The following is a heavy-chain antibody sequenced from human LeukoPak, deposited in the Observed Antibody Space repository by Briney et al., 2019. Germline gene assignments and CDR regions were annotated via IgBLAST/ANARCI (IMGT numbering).Heavy chain of an antibody. V-gene: IGHV5-51*01. D-gene: IGHD5-24*01. CDR2: IFPGDSDS. CDR1: GYSFTSYW. J-gene: IGHJ4*02. Sequence: GESLKISCKGSGYSFTSYWIGWVRQRPGKGLEWMGIIFPGDSDSRYSPSFQGQVTISVDKSISTAYLQWNSLKASDTAIYYCARFRDDFPDYWGQGTLIIVSS. CDR3: ARFRDDFPDY.